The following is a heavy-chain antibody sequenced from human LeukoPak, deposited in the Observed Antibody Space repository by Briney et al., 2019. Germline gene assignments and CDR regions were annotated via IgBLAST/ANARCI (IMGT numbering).Heavy chain of an antibody. CDR3: ARWQWNYYDSSGYSAGFDY. V-gene: IGHV4-59*01. D-gene: IGHD3-22*01. Sequence: SETLSLTCTVSGGSISSYYWSWIRQPPGKGLEWIGYIYYSGSTNYNPSLKSRVTISVDTSKNQFSLKLSSVTAADTAVYYCARWQWNYYDSSGYSAGFDYWGQGTLVTVSS. CDR2: IYYSGST. CDR1: GGSISSYY. J-gene: IGHJ4*02.